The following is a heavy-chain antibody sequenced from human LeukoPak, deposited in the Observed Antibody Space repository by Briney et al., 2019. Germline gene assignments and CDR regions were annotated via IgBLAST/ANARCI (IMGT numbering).Heavy chain of an antibody. J-gene: IGHJ4*02. CDR3: ARKVTGTTYFDR. V-gene: IGHV3-48*03. D-gene: IGHD1-1*01. CDR1: GFTFSSYE. Sequence: PGGSLRLSCAASGFTFSSYERNWVRQAPGKGLEWVSYMSSSGATIYYADSVKGRFTISRDNAENSVYLQMDSLRAEDTAVYFCARKVTGTTYFDRWGQGTLVTVSP. CDR2: MSSSGATI.